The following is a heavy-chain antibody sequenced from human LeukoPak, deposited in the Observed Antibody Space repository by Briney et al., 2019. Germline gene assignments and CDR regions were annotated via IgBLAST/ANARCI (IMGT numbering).Heavy chain of an antibody. CDR1: GYTFTSYD. V-gene: IGHV1-8*01. Sequence: ASVKLSCKASGYTFTSYDINWVRQATGQELEWMGWMNPNSGNTGYAQKFQGRGTMTRNTSISTAYMELSSLRSEDTAVYYCARGPYYDILTGYLLDYWGQGTLVTVSS. D-gene: IGHD3-9*01. CDR2: MNPNSGNT. J-gene: IGHJ4*02. CDR3: ARGPYYDILTGYLLDY.